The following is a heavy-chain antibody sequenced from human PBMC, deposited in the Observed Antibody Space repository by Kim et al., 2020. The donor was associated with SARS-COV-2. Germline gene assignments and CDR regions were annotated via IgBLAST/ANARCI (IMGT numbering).Heavy chain of an antibody. J-gene: IGHJ3*02. V-gene: IGHV5-10-1*01. CDR3: ARKEDSRGDAFDI. D-gene: IGHD6-13*01. Sequence: SPPFQGHVTISADKSISTAYLQWSSLKASDTAMYYCARKEDSRGDAFDIWGQGTMVTVSS.